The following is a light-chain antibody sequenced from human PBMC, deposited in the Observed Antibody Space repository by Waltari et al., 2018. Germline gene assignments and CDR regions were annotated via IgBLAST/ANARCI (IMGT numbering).Light chain of an antibody. V-gene: IGKV3-11*01. Sequence: TQSPATLCLSPGERVTLSCRASQSVNNYLAWYQQKPGQAPRLLIYDASSRATGIPARFSGNGSGTDFTLTISSLEAEDFAVYYCQQRSIRPPAYSFGQGTRLEIK. J-gene: IGKJ2*03. CDR2: DAS. CDR3: QQRSIRPPAYS. CDR1: QSVNNY.